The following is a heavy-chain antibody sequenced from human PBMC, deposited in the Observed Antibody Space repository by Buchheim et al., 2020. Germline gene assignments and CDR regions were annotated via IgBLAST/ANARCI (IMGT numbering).Heavy chain of an antibody. Sequence: EVQLLESGGGLVQPGGSLRLSCAASGFTFSSYAMSWVRQAPGKGLEWVSDISCSGESTYYADSVKGRVTISRDNSKNTVYLQMNSLRAEDTAVYYCAKSSGGSWYSASDYWGQGTL. CDR1: GFTFSSYA. J-gene: IGHJ4*02. D-gene: IGHD2-15*01. CDR2: ISCSGEST. CDR3: AKSSGGSWYSASDY. V-gene: IGHV3-23*01.